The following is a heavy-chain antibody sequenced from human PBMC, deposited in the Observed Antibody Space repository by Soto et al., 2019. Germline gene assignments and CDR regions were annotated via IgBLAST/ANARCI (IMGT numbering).Heavy chain of an antibody. CDR3: AKDRALVVVAADHDAFDI. D-gene: IGHD2-15*01. CDR1: GFTFSSYA. Sequence: EVQLLESGGGLVQPGGSLRLSCAASGFTFSSYAMSWVRQAPGKGLEWVSAISGSGGSTYYADSVKGRFTISRENSKNTLYLQMNSLRAEDTAVYYCAKDRALVVVAADHDAFDIWGQGTMVTVSS. J-gene: IGHJ3*02. CDR2: ISGSGGST. V-gene: IGHV3-23*01.